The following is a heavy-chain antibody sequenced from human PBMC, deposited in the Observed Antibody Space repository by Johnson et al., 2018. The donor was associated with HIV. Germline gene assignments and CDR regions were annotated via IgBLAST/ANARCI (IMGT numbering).Heavy chain of an antibody. J-gene: IGHJ3*02. D-gene: IGHD3-22*01. V-gene: IGHV3-30-3*01. CDR3: AREYYYDSSGYNAFDI. Sequence: QVQLVESGGGLVKPGGSLRLSCAASGFTFNNAWMSWVRQAPGKGLEWVAVISYDGSNKYYADSVKGRFTISRDNSKNTLYLQMNSLRAEDTAVYYCAREYYYDSSGYNAFDIWGQGTMVTVSS. CDR2: ISYDGSNK. CDR1: GFTFNNAW.